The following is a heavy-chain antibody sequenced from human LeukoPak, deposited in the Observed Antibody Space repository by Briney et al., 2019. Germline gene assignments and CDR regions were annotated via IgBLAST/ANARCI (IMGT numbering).Heavy chain of an antibody. CDR2: ISGSGGST. CDR1: GFTFSSYG. D-gene: IGHD3-22*01. V-gene: IGHV3-23*01. Sequence: EGTLGLSCAASGFTFSSYGMSWVRQAPGKGLEWVSAISGSGGSTYYADSVKGRFTISRDNSKNTLYLQMNSLRAEDTAVYYCAKDQSTYYYDSSGYYSFDYWGQGTLVTVSS. CDR3: AKDQSTYYYDSSGYYSFDY. J-gene: IGHJ4*02.